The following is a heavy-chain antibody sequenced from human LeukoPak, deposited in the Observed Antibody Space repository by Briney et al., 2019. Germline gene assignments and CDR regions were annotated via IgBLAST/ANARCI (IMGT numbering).Heavy chain of an antibody. D-gene: IGHD3-10*01. CDR2: IYYTGST. Sequence: PSETLSLTCTLSGGSVSSNNYYWGWIRQSPGKGLEWIGSIYYTGSTYYNPSLKSRVTISLDTSKNQFSLKLTSVTAADTAVYYCARDFPEGNGAISMLRGVRLHRRTYFDYWGQGTLVTVSS. CDR1: GGSVSSNNYY. CDR3: ARDFPEGNGAISMLRGVRLHRRTYFDY. J-gene: IGHJ4*02. V-gene: IGHV4-39*07.